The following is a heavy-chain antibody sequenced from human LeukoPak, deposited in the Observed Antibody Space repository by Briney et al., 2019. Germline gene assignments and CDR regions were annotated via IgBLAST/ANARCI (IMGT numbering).Heavy chain of an antibody. D-gene: IGHD3-22*01. Sequence: GGSLRLSCAASGFTFSSYSMNWVRQAPGEGLGWVSSISNSSSYIYYADSVKGRFTISRDNAKNSLYLQMNSLRAEDTAVYYCARDTSPGDSSGYYYVRWFDPWGQGTLVTVSS. V-gene: IGHV3-21*01. J-gene: IGHJ5*02. CDR3: ARDTSPGDSSGYYYVRWFDP. CDR1: GFTFSSYS. CDR2: ISNSSSYI.